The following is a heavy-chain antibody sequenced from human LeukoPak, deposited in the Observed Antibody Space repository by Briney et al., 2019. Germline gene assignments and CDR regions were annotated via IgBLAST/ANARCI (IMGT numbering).Heavy chain of an antibody. D-gene: IGHD5-12*01. Sequence: GGSLRLSCAASGFTVSNKYMSWVRQAPGKGLECVAVISYDGSNKYYADSVKGRFTISRDNSQTTLYLQMNSLRLEDTAVYYCGRLMGGYDSYFYGMDVWGQGTTVTVSS. CDR3: GRLMGGYDSYFYGMDV. CDR2: ISYDGSNK. V-gene: IGHV3-30*03. J-gene: IGHJ6*02. CDR1: GFTVSNKY.